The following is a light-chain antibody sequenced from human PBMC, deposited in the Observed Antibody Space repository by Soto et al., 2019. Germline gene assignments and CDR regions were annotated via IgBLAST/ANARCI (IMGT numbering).Light chain of an antibody. CDR3: SSYTSSSTPWV. V-gene: IGLV2-14*01. J-gene: IGLJ1*01. CDR1: SSDVGGYNY. CDR2: DVS. Sequence: QSALTQPASVSGSPGQSITISCTGTSSDVGGYNYVSWYQQHPGKAPKLMIYDVSNRPSVVSNRSSGSKSGNTASLTISGLQAEDEADYYCSSYTSSSTPWVFGTGTKVTVL.